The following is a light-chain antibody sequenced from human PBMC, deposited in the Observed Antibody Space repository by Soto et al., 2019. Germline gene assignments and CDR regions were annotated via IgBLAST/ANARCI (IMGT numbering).Light chain of an antibody. Sequence: EIVLTQSPGTLSLSPGERATLSCRASQSAGNFLAWYQQKPGQAPRLLIYYISTRATGIPARFSGSGSGTGFTLTINSLQSEDSAVYYCQQHNQWPITFGQGTRLEIK. J-gene: IGKJ5*01. V-gene: IGKV3-11*01. CDR2: YIS. CDR3: QQHNQWPIT. CDR1: QSAGNF.